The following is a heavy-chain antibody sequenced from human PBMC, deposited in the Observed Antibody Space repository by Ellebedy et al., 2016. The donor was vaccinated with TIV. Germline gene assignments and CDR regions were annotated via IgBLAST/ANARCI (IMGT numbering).Heavy chain of an antibody. J-gene: IGHJ6*02. CDR1: GFTFSSYA. V-gene: IGHV3-23*01. Sequence: GGSLRLSCAASGFTFSSYAMSWVRQAPGKGLEWVSAISGSGGSTYYADSVKGRFTVSRDESKNTVYLQMNSLRAEDTAVYHCAKEAYDILTGSQMNGMDVWGQGTTVTVSS. CDR2: ISGSGGST. CDR3: AKEAYDILTGSQMNGMDV. D-gene: IGHD3-9*01.